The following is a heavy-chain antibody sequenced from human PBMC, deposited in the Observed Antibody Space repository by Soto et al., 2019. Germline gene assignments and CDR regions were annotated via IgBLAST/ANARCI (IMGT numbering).Heavy chain of an antibody. D-gene: IGHD2-2*02. Sequence: XETLSLTGAVYGWPFSNNYWNWIRQPPGKGLEWIGEINHSGSSKYNPSLKSRITMSVDASKNQFSLKLSSVTAADTAVYYCARGRRSGYCSSASCYMLDSWGQGALVTVSS. CDR1: GWPFSNNY. J-gene: IGHJ4*02. CDR3: ARGRRSGYCSSASCYMLDS. CDR2: INHSGSS. V-gene: IGHV4-34*01.